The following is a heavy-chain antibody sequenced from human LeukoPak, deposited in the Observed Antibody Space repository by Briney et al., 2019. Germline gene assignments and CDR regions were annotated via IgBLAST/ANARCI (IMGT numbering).Heavy chain of an antibody. CDR1: GFTFSSYE. D-gene: IGHD3-10*01. Sequence: HTGGSLRLSCAASGFTFSSYEMNWVRQAPGKGLEWVSAISGSGGSTYYADSVKGRFTISRDNSKNTLYLQMNSLRVEDTAVYYCAKDSGLPLLWFGELSPIWSFFDYWGQGTLVTVSS. V-gene: IGHV3-23*01. CDR3: AKDSGLPLLWFGELSPIWSFFDY. CDR2: ISGSGGST. J-gene: IGHJ4*02.